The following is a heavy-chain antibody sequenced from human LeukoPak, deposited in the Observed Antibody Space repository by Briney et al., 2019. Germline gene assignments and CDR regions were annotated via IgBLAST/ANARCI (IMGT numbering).Heavy chain of an antibody. CDR1: GFTFSSYA. Sequence: GGSLRLSCAASGFTFSSYAMSWVRQAPGKGLEWVSAISGSGGSTYYADSVKGRFTISRDNSKNILYLQMNSLRAEDTAVYYCARSQDGSGSYFYYFYIDVWGRGTTV. V-gene: IGHV3-23*01. D-gene: IGHD3-10*01. CDR3: ARSQDGSGSYFYYFYIDV. CDR2: ISGSGGST. J-gene: IGHJ6*03.